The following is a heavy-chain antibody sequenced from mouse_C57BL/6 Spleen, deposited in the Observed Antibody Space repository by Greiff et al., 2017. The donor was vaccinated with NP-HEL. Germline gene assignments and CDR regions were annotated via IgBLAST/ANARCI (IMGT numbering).Heavy chain of an antibody. J-gene: IGHJ4*01. D-gene: IGHD2-3*01. CDR1: GYTFTDYY. CDR3: ARYHGNYGMDY. Sequence: VQLQQSGAELVRPGASVKLSCKASGYTFTDYYINWVKQRPGQGLEWIARIYPGSGNTYYNEKFKGKATLTAEKSSRTAYMQLSSLTSEDSAVYFCARYHGNYGMDYWGQGTSVTVSS. CDR2: IYPGSGNT. V-gene: IGHV1-76*01.